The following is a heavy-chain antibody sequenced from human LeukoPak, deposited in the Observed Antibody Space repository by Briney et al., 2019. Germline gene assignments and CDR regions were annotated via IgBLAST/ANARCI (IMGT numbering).Heavy chain of an antibody. CDR1: GFTISSYA. D-gene: IGHD3-9*01. CDR3: ARDFGWLSGFDN. CDR2: ISYDGTNK. Sequence: GRSLRLSCAASGFTISSYAIHWVRQAPGKGLEWVAIISYDGTNKYYADSVRGRFTISRDNSKNTLYLQMNSLRAEDTAVYYCARDFGWLSGFDNWGQGTLVTVSS. V-gene: IGHV3-30-3*01. J-gene: IGHJ4*02.